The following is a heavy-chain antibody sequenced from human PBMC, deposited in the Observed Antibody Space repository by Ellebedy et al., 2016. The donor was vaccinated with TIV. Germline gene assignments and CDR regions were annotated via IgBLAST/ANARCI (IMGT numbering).Heavy chain of an antibody. CDR2: MNQDGSQK. Sequence: GESLKISCTVSGLTFSNFWMAWVRQAPGKGLEWVANMNQDGSQKYYVDSVKGRFTTSRDNAKNTVYLQMNSLRAEDTAVYYCANPRGYSSTFDYWGQGTLVTVSS. D-gene: IGHD5-18*01. V-gene: IGHV3-7*03. J-gene: IGHJ4*02. CDR1: GLTFSNFW. CDR3: ANPRGYSSTFDY.